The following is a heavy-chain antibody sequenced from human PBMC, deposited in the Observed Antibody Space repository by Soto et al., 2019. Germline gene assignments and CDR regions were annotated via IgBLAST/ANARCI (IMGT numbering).Heavy chain of an antibody. D-gene: IGHD6-19*01. V-gene: IGHV3-33*08. J-gene: IGHJ4*02. Sequence: PGGSLRLSCAASGFTFSDSWMDWVRQAPGKGPEWVAVIWYDGSNKYYADSVKGRFTISRDNSKNTLYLQMNSLRAEDTAVYYCARDQQWLVRFYFDFWGQGTLVTVSS. CDR3: ARDQQWLVRFYFDF. CDR1: GFTFSDSW. CDR2: IWYDGSNK.